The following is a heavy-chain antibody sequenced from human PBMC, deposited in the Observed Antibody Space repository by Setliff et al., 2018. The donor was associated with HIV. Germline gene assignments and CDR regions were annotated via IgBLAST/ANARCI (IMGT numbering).Heavy chain of an antibody. CDR1: IGSISSGDYY. Sequence: SETLSLTCSLSIGSISSGDYYWSWIRQPPGKGLEWIGYISYSGNTYYNPSLKSRVTISIDTSKNQFSLKLNSVTAADTAVYYCAREKDPRFDSGSWAFDMWGQGTQVTVSS. V-gene: IGHV4-30-4*08. D-gene: IGHD3-10*01. CDR2: ISYSGNT. J-gene: IGHJ3*02. CDR3: AREKDPRFDSGSWAFDM.